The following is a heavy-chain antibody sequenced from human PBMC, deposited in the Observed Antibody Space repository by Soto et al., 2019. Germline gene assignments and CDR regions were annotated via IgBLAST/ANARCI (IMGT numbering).Heavy chain of an antibody. CDR3: ARGGSVVVAATNDNWFDP. J-gene: IGHJ5*02. Sequence: PSXTLSLTCAVYGGSFSGYYWSWIRQPPVNGLEWVGEINHSGSTNYNPSLKSRVTISVDTSKNQFSLKLSSVTAADTAVYYCARGGSVVVAATNDNWFDPWGQGTLVTVSS. D-gene: IGHD2-15*01. CDR1: GGSFSGYY. V-gene: IGHV4-34*01. CDR2: INHSGST.